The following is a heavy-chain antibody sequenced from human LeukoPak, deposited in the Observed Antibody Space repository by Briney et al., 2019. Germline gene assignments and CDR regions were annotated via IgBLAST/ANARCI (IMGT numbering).Heavy chain of an antibody. J-gene: IGHJ4*02. D-gene: IGHD2-21*01. CDR2: IWYDGSNK. CDR3: ARGGHRPRQILPPC. CDR1: GFTFSSYG. V-gene: IGHV3-33*01. Sequence: PGGSLRLSCAASGFTFSSYGMHWVRQAPGKGLEWVAVIWYDGSNKYYADSVKGRFTISRDNSKNTLYLQMNSLRAEDTAVYYCARGGHRPRQILPPCWGQGTLVTVSS.